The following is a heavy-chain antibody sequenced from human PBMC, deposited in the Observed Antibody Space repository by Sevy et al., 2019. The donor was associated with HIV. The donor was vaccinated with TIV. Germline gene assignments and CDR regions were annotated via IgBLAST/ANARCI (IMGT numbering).Heavy chain of an antibody. V-gene: IGHV3-23*01. CDR2: IDAGGDYT. CDR1: GFIFGSHG. Sequence: GGSLRLSCVGSGFIFGSHGMSWVRQAPGRGLEWVSGIDAGGDYTYYGDAMKGRVSISRDNAESTLLLQMNSLRAEDTAVYYCGTGLGITTFVEIDSWGQGTLVTVSS. D-gene: IGHD3-9*01. CDR3: GTGLGITTFVEIDS. J-gene: IGHJ4*02.